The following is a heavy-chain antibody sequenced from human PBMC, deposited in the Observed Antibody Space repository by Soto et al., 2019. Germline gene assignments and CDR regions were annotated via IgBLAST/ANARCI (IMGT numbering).Heavy chain of an antibody. V-gene: IGHV4-61*08. D-gene: IGHD1-26*01. CDR1: GGSISSGGYP. J-gene: IGHJ4*02. Sequence: SETLSLTCAVSGGSISSGGYPWSWIRQPPGKGLVWIGFIYYSGSTYYNPSLNSRVTMSVDTSKNQFSLKLTSVTASDTAVYYCARDQNGSPHFDYWGQGILVTVSS. CDR3: ARDQNGSPHFDY. CDR2: IYYSGST.